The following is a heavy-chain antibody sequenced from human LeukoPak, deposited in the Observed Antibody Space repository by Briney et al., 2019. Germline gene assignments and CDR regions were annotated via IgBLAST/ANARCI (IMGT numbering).Heavy chain of an antibody. CDR1: GFTFSGYS. D-gene: IGHD1-26*01. Sequence: PGGSLRLSCAGSGFTFSGYSMSWVRQAPGKGLEWVSFISGSSSYINYADSVKGRFTISRDNAKNPVYLQMNSLRAEDTAMYYCARDSYSGSYYDYWGQGTLVTVSS. CDR3: ARDSYSGSYYDY. J-gene: IGHJ4*02. V-gene: IGHV3-21*01. CDR2: ISGSSSYI.